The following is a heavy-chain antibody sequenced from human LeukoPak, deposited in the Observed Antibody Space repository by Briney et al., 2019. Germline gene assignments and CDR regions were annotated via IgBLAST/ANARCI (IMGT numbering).Heavy chain of an antibody. CDR3: ARQLHPYYFDY. CDR2: IYYSGST. J-gene: IGHJ4*02. D-gene: IGHD2-2*01. CDR1: GGSISSSSYY. Sequence: SETLSLTCTVSGGSISSSSYYWGWHRQPPGKGLEWIGSIYYSGSTYYNPSLKSRVTISVDTSKNQFSLKLSSVTAADTAVYYCARQLHPYYFDYWGQGTLVTVSS. V-gene: IGHV4-39*01.